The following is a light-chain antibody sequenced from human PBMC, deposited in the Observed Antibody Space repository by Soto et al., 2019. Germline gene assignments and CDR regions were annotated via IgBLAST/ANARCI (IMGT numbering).Light chain of an antibody. CDR3: QQYGSSPPYT. CDR1: QSVSNNY. J-gene: IGKJ2*01. V-gene: IGKV3-20*01. CDR2: GSS. Sequence: EVVLTQSPGTLSLSPGERATLSCRASQSVSNNYLAWYQQKPGQSPKLLIFGSSDRATGIPDRFSGSGSGTYFTLTISSLEPEGFAVYYCQQYGSSPPYTFGQGTKLEIK.